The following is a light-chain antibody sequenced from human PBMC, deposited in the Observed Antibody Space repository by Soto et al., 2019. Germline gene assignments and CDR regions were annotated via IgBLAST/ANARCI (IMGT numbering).Light chain of an antibody. Sequence: AIRMTQSPSSFSASTGDRVTITCRASQGISSYLAWYQQKPGKAPKLLIYAASTLQSGVPSRFSGSGSGTDFTLTISCLQSEDFATYYWQQDYSYPHTFGQGTKVEIK. J-gene: IGKJ1*01. CDR1: QGISSY. CDR2: AAS. V-gene: IGKV1-8*01. CDR3: QQDYSYPHT.